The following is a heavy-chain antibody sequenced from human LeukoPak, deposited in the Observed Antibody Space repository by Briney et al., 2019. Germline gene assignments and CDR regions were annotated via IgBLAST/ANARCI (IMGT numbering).Heavy chain of an antibody. CDR3: ARHRYSGSDTQGFDY. V-gene: IGHV5-51*01. Sequence: GESLQISCKGSGYRFTDYWIAWVRQMPGKGLEWMGIVYPSNSETRYSPSFQGQVTISADKSISTGYLQWSSLKASDTAMYFCARHRYSGSDTQGFDYWGHGTLVTVSS. D-gene: IGHD5-12*01. CDR2: VYPSNSET. CDR1: GYRFTDYW. J-gene: IGHJ4*01.